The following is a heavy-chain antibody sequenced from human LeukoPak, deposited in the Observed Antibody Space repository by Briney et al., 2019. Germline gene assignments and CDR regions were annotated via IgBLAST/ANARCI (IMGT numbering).Heavy chain of an antibody. Sequence: GASVKVSCKASGYTFTSYGISWVRQAPGQGLEWMGWISAYNGNTNYAQKLQGRVTMTTDTSTSTVYMELRSLRSDDTAVYYCARDPLLAVAAHYYGMDVWGQGTTVSVSS. CDR2: ISAYNGNT. D-gene: IGHD6-19*01. CDR1: GYTFTSYG. V-gene: IGHV1-18*01. J-gene: IGHJ6*02. CDR3: ARDPLLAVAAHYYGMDV.